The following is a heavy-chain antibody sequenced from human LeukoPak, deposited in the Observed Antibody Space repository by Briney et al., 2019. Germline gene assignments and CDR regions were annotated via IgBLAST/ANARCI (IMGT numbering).Heavy chain of an antibody. V-gene: IGHV4-39*01. CDR3: ARLGPFFDGYNPN. CDR2: IYYSGST. J-gene: IGHJ4*02. CDR1: GGSISSSSYY. Sequence: SETLSLTCTVSGGSISSSSYYWGWIRQPPGKGLEWIGSIYYSGSTYYNPSLKSRVTISVDTSKNQFSLKLSSVTAADTAVYYCARLGPFFDGYNPNWGQGTLVTVSS. D-gene: IGHD5-12*01.